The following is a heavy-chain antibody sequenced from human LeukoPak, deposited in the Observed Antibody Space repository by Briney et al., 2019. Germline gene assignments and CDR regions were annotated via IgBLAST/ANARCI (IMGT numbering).Heavy chain of an antibody. CDR1: GFTFSSYD. CDR3: VRALLGDGDNSGY. CDR2: IKQDGGEE. Sequence: AGGSLRLSCAASGFTFSSYDMHWVRQAPGKGLEWVANIKQDGGEEYYVDSVKGRFTISRDNAKNSLYLQMSSLRAEDTAVYYCVRALLGDGDNSGYWGQGTLVTVSS. J-gene: IGHJ4*02. V-gene: IGHV3-7*01. D-gene: IGHD5-24*01.